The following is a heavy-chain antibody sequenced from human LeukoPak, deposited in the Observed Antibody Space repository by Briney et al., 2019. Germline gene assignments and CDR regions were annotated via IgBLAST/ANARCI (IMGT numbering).Heavy chain of an antibody. D-gene: IGHD4-17*01. CDR2: IKGSGSYA. Sequence: GGSLRLSCVGSDFTFANYAMTWVRLTPGKGLEWVSSIKGSGSYAMYADSVSGRFTTSRDNSRNTIFLRMTSLRAEDTAIYYCGRGPNGDYIGAFEFWGLGTLVSVSS. CDR1: DFTFANYA. CDR3: GRGPNGDYIGAFEF. J-gene: IGHJ3*01. V-gene: IGHV3-23*01.